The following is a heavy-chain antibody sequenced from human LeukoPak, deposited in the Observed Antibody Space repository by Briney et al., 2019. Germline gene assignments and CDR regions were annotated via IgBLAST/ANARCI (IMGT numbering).Heavy chain of an antibody. D-gene: IGHD3-10*01. CDR2: ISGGST. CDR1: GFTFSTYA. CDR3: AKDHGSGSQYNSLLDY. Sequence: GGSLRLSCAASGFTFSTYAVSWVRQAPGKGLEWVSLISGGSTYYADSVKGRFTISRDNSKNTVYLQVNSLRAEDTAVYYCAKDHGSGSQYNSLLDYWGQGTLVTVSS. V-gene: IGHV3-23*01. J-gene: IGHJ4*02.